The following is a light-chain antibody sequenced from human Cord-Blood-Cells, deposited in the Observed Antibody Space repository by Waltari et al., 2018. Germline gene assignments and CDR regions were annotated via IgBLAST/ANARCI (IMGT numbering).Light chain of an antibody. J-gene: IGLJ3*02. CDR3: CSYAGSSTWV. Sequence: QSALTQPASVSGSPGQSTTISCTGTSSDVGSYTLFSWYQQHPGKAPKLMIYEGSKRPSGVSNRFSGSKSGNTASLTIAGRQAEDEADYYCCSYAGSSTWVFGGGTKLTVL. V-gene: IGLV2-23*01. CDR1: SSDVGSYTL. CDR2: EGS.